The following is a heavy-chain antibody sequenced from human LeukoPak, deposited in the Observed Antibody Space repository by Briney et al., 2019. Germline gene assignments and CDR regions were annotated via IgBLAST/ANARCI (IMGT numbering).Heavy chain of an antibody. Sequence: GGSLRLSCAASGFTFSSYAMSWVRQAPGKGLEWVSAISGSGDSTYYADSVKGRFTISRDNSKNTLYLQMNSLRAEDTAVYYCAKGYEYSSRWYAYWGQGTLVTVSS. J-gene: IGHJ4*02. CDR3: AKGYEYSSRWYAY. D-gene: IGHD6-13*01. CDR2: ISGSGDST. V-gene: IGHV3-23*01. CDR1: GFTFSSYA.